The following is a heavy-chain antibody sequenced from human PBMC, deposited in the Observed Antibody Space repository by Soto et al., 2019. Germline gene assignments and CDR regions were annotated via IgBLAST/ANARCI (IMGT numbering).Heavy chain of an antibody. CDR2: IYHSGST. Sequence: QVQLQESGPGLVKPSGTLSVTCAVSGGSISSSSWWNWVRQPPGKGLEWIGEIYHSGSTNYNPSLRSRVTISIDKSKNQFSLRAKSVTAADTAEYYCARAWPSVDSYGSGVMDVWGQGTTVTVSS. J-gene: IGHJ6*02. CDR3: ARAWPSVDSYGSGVMDV. D-gene: IGHD5-18*01. CDR1: GGSISSSSW. V-gene: IGHV4-4*02.